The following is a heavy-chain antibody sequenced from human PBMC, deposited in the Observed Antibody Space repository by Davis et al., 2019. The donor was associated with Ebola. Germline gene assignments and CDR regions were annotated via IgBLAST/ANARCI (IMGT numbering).Heavy chain of an antibody. CDR3: ARGNAAVYGGLKYYFDY. V-gene: IGHV4-39*07. CDR2: IYYSGST. CDR1: GGSISSSSYY. D-gene: IGHD4-23*01. J-gene: IGHJ4*02. Sequence: PSETLSLTCTVSGGSISSSSYYWGWIRQPPGKGLEWIGSIYYSGSTYYNPSLKSRVTISVDTSKNQLSLKLSSVTAADTAVYYCARGNAAVYGGLKYYFDYWGQGTLVTVSS.